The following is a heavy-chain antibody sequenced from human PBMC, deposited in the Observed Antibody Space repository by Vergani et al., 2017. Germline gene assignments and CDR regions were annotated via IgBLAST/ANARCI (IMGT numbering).Heavy chain of an antibody. CDR3: ARWWDSSSRDYYGMDV. D-gene: IGHD6-13*01. J-gene: IGHJ6*02. CDR2: IDPSDSYT. CDR1: GYSFTSYW. V-gene: IGHV5-10-1*03. Sequence: EVQLVQSGAEVKKPGESLRISCKGSGYSFTSYWISWARQMPGKGLEWMGRIDPSDSYTNYSPSFQGHVTISADKSISTAYLQWSSLKASDTAMYYCARWWDSSSRDYYGMDVWGQGTTVTVSS.